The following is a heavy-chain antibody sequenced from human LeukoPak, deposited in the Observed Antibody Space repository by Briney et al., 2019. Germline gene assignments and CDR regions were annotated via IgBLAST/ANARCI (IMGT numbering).Heavy chain of an antibody. CDR1: GFTFSSYA. CDR3: ARDPDSSGYYAYYFDY. Sequence: GRSLRLSCAASGFTFSSYAMHWVRQAPGKGLEWVAVISYDGSNKYYADSVKGRFTISRDNSKNTLYLQMNSLRAEDTAVYYCARDPDSSGYYAYYFDYWGQGTLATVSS. D-gene: IGHD3-22*01. CDR2: ISYDGSNK. V-gene: IGHV3-30-3*01. J-gene: IGHJ4*02.